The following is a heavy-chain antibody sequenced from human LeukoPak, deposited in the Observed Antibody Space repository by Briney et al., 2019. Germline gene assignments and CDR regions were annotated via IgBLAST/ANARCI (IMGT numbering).Heavy chain of an antibody. J-gene: IGHJ5*02. Sequence: SETLSLTCTVSGYSISSGYYWGWIRQPPGKGLEWIGSIYHSGSTYYNPSLKSRVTISVDTSKNQFSLKLSSVTAADTAVYYCARGARWLVRGQFDPWGQGTLVTVSS. V-gene: IGHV4-38-2*02. D-gene: IGHD6-19*01. CDR2: IYHSGST. CDR3: ARGARWLVRGQFDP. CDR1: GYSISSGYY.